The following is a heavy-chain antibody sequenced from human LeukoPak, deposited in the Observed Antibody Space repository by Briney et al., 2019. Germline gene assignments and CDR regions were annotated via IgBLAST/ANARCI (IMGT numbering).Heavy chain of an antibody. CDR2: ISGSGGST. J-gene: IGHJ4*02. CDR3: AKDLRYSSSWYEGGRNY. CDR1: GFTFSSYA. V-gene: IGHV3-23*01. Sequence: PGGSLRLSCAASGFTFSSYAMSWVRQAPGKGLEWVSAISGSGGSTYYADSVKGRFTISRDNSKNTLYLQMNSLRAEDTAVYYCAKDLRYSSSWYEGGRNYWGQGTLVTVSS. D-gene: IGHD6-13*01.